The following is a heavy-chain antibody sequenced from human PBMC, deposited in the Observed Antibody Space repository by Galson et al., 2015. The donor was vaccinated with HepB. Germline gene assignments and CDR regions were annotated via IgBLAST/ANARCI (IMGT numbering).Heavy chain of an antibody. CDR3: ARQGHYCSGGNCYSGNWLDP. V-gene: IGHV5-51*01. J-gene: IGHJ5*02. Sequence: QSGAEVKAPGESLKISCKGSGHSFTNYWIAWVRQMPGKGLEWMGIIYPGDSDTRYNPSFQGQVTISADKSISTVYLQWRSLKASDSAIYYCARQGHYCSGGNCYSGNWLDPWGQGTLVTVSS. CDR2: IYPGDSDT. D-gene: IGHD2-15*01. CDR1: GHSFTNYW.